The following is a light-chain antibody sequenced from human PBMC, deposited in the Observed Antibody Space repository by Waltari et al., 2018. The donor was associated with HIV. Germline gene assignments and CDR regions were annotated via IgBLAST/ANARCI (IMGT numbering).Light chain of an antibody. CDR2: EGS. Sequence: QSALTQPAPVPGSPGQSITISSTGTRSDVGRYNLVSGYQQHPGKAPKLMIYEGSKRPSGVSNRFSGSKSGNTASLTVSGLQADDEATYYCFSYAGNNFLLFGGGTKLTVL. V-gene: IGLV2-23*01. J-gene: IGLJ2*01. CDR1: RSDVGRYNL. CDR3: FSYAGNNFLL.